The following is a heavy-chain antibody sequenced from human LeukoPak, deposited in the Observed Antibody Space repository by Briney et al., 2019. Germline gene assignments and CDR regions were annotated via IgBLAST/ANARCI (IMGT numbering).Heavy chain of an antibody. V-gene: IGHV4-34*01. CDR1: GGSFSGHY. CDR2: IYHSGST. CDR3: ARGYGYVDY. D-gene: IGHD4-17*01. J-gene: IGHJ4*02. Sequence: PSETLSLTCVVHGGSFSGHYWSWIRQPPGKGLEWIGEIYHSGSTNYNPSLKSRVTISVDTSKNQFSLKLSSVTAADTAVYYCARGYGYVDYWGQGTLVTVSS.